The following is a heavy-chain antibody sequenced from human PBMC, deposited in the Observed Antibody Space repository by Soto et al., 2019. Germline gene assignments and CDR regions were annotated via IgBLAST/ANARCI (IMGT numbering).Heavy chain of an antibody. CDR2: INAGNGNT. CDR1: GYTYNCYG. Sequence: ASVKVSCKASGYTYNCYGISWVRQAPGQGLEWMGWINAGNGNTKCSQKFQGRVTITRDTSASTAYMELSSLRSEDTAVYYCARDRSVIVVVPAATPAKHCFDPWGQGTLVTVSS. V-gene: IGHV1-3*01. CDR3: ARDRSVIVVVPAATPAKHCFDP. J-gene: IGHJ5*02. D-gene: IGHD2-2*01.